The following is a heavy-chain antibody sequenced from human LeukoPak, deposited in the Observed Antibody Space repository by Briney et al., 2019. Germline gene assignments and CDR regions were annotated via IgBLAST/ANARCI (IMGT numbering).Heavy chain of an antibody. Sequence: GGSLRLSCAASGFTFSSYAMSWVRQAPGKGLEWVSAISGSGGSTYYADSVKGRFTISRDNSKNTLYLQMNSLRAEDTAVYYCAKGRYGSGSYLTFDYWGQGTLVTVSS. V-gene: IGHV3-23*01. J-gene: IGHJ4*02. CDR3: AKGRYGSGSYLTFDY. D-gene: IGHD3-10*01. CDR1: GFTFSSYA. CDR2: ISGSGGST.